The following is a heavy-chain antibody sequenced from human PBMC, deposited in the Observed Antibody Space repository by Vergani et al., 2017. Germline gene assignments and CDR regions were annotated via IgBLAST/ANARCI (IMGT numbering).Heavy chain of an antibody. D-gene: IGHD3-10*01. Sequence: EVQLVESGGGLVKPGGSLRLSCAASGFTFSSYWMHWVRQAPGKGLVWVSRIISDGTSTSYADSVKGRFTISRDNAKNTLYLQMNSLRAEDTAVYYCAREVTMVRGVIDYWGQGTLVTVSS. CDR1: GFTFSSYW. V-gene: IGHV3-74*01. J-gene: IGHJ4*02. CDR3: AREVTMVRGVIDY. CDR2: IISDGTST.